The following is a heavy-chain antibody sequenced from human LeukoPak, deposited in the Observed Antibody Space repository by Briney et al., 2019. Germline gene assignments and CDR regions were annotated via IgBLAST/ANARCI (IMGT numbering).Heavy chain of an antibody. J-gene: IGHJ3*02. D-gene: IGHD6-13*01. CDR3: AREDLDSSWGAFDI. CDR2: IYYSGST. V-gene: IGHV4-30-4*08. Sequence: SQTLSLTCTVSGRSISRGDYYWSWIRQPPGKGRVWIGYIYYSGSTYYNPSLKSRVTISVDTSKNQFSLKLRSVTAGDTAVYYCAREDLDSSWGAFDIWGQGTMVTVSS. CDR1: GRSISRGDYY.